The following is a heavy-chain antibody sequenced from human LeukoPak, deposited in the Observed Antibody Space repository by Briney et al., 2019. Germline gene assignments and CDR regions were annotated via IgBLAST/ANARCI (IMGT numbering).Heavy chain of an antibody. V-gene: IGHV3-23*01. CDR2: ISGSGGST. CDR3: ARRSGYWGFWYDY. Sequence: GGSLRLSCAASGFTFSSYAMSWVRQAPGKGLEWVSAISGSGGSTYYADSVKGRFTISRDNSKNTLYLQMNSLRAEDTAVYYCARRSGYWGFWYDYWGQGTLVTVSS. D-gene: IGHD3-3*01. J-gene: IGHJ4*02. CDR1: GFTFSSYA.